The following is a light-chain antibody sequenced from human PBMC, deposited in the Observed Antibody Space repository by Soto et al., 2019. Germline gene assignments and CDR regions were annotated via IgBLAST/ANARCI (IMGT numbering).Light chain of an antibody. Sequence: SPGTLSLSPGERATLSCRASQSVSSSYLAWYQQKPGQAPRLLIYGASSRATGIPDRFSGSGSGTDFTLTISRLEPEDFAVFYCQHYDSLPITFGQGTRLEIK. J-gene: IGKJ5*01. V-gene: IGKV3-20*01. CDR1: QSVSSSY. CDR2: GAS. CDR3: QHYDSLPIT.